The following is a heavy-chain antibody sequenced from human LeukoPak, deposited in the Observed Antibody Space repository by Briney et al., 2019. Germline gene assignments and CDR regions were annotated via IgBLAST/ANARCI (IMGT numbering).Heavy chain of an antibody. CDR1: GYTFTSDD. CDR3: ARGQGGSGSGSYYFDY. Sequence: GASVKVSCKASGYTFTSDDIHWVRQATGQGLEWMGWINPYSGNTGYARKFQGRVTMTKNTSISTVHMELSSLRAEDTAVYFCARGQGGSGSGSYYFDYWGQGTPVTVSS. D-gene: IGHD3-10*01. J-gene: IGHJ4*02. V-gene: IGHV1-8*01. CDR2: INPYSGNT.